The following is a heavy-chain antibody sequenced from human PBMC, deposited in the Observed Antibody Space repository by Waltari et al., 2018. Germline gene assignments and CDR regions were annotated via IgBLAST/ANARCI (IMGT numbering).Heavy chain of an antibody. D-gene: IGHD1-26*01. CDR2: IIPILGTA. V-gene: IGHV1-69*13. CDR1: GGTFSSYA. J-gene: IGHJ4*02. Sequence: QVQLVQSGAEVKKPGSSVKVSCKASGGTFSSYAISWVRQAPGQGLEWMGGIIPILGTANYAQKFQGRVTITADESTSTAYMELSSLRSEDTAVYYCARDKANQLLLGIVGAWAFDYWGQGTLVTVSS. CDR3: ARDKANQLLLGIVGAWAFDY.